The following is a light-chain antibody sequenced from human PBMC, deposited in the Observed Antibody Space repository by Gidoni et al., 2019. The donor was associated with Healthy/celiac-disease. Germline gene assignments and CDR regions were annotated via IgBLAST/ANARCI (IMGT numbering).Light chain of an antibody. CDR2: QDN. J-gene: IGLJ2*01. V-gene: IGLV3-1*01. CDR1: KLGDKY. CDR3: QTWDSSTAV. Sequence: SYELTQPPSVSVSPGQTASLTCSGDKLGDKYACWYQQKPGQSPVLVIYQDNKRPPGIPERFSGSNSGNTATLTISGTQAMDEADYYCQTWDSSTAVFGGGTKLTVL.